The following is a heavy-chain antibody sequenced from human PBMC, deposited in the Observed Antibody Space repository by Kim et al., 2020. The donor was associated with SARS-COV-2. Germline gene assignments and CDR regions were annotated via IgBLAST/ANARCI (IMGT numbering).Heavy chain of an antibody. Sequence: GGSLRRSCAVSGFTFSSYAIYWVRQAPGKGLEWVAVISSDGSNKYYVDSVKGRFTISRDNSKNMLYLQVSSLRVEDTAVYYCTTFDYWGQGTLVTVSS. J-gene: IGHJ4*02. CDR2: ISSDGSNK. V-gene: IGHV3-33*05. CDR1: GFTFSSYA. CDR3: TTFDY.